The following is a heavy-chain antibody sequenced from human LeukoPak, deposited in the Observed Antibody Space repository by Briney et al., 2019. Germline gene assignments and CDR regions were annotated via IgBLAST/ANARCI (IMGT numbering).Heavy chain of an antibody. CDR3: ARGGKAAVHYYYYYYMDV. D-gene: IGHD6-13*01. Sequence: SETLSLTCTVSVGSIGRSSYYWGWIRQPPGKGLEWIGHIYYNGNTDYKPSLKSRVTISVDTSKNQFSLKLSSVTAADTAVYYCARGGKAAVHYYYYYYMDVWGKGTTVTVSS. CDR1: VGSIGRSSYY. J-gene: IGHJ6*03. CDR2: IYYNGNT. V-gene: IGHV4-39*07.